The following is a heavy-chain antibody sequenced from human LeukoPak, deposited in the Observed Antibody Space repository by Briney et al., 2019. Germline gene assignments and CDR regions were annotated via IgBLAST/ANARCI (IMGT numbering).Heavy chain of an antibody. D-gene: IGHD1-14*01. V-gene: IGHV4-61*08. Sequence: SETLSLTCTVSGGSISSGGYYWGWIRQHPGKGLEWIGHIYYSGSTYYSPSLKSRVTISVDTSKNQFSLKLSSVTAADTAVYYCARGESGNHAGFFDIWGQGTMVTVSS. J-gene: IGHJ3*02. CDR1: GGSISSGGYY. CDR2: IYYSGST. CDR3: ARGESGNHAGFFDI.